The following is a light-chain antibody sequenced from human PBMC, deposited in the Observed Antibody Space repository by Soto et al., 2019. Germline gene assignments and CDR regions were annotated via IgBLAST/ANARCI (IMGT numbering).Light chain of an antibody. CDR3: QHRSSWPRT. V-gene: IGKV3-11*01. CDR2: DAA. Sequence: EIVLTQSPATLSSSPGETATLSCRASQYVGTRLAWYQHKPGQAPRLLIHDAAYRASGTPARISGSGSGTDFTLSISSLEPEDFAVYYCQHRSSWPRTFGRGTKVDIK. J-gene: IGKJ1*01. CDR1: QYVGTR.